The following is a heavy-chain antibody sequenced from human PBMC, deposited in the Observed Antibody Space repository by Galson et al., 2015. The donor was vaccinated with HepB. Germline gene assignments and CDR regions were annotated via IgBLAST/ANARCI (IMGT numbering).Heavy chain of an antibody. V-gene: IGHV6-1*01. CDR3: AREGGSELPYYFDY. CDR1: GDSVSSNSAA. Sequence: CAISGDSVSSNSAAWNWIRQSPSRGLEWLGRTYYRSKWYNDYAVSVKSRITINPDTSKNQFSLQLNSVTPEDTAVYYCAREGGSELPYYFDYWGQGTLVTVSS. J-gene: IGHJ4*02. CDR2: TYYRSKWYN. D-gene: IGHD1-26*01.